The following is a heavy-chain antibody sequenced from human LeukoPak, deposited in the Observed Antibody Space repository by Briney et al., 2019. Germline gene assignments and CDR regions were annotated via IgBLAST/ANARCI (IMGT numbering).Heavy chain of an antibody. CDR3: ARDQARAGDAFDI. J-gene: IGHJ3*02. V-gene: IGHV3-7*01. Sequence: GGSLRLSCAASGFTFTTYWMSWVRQAPGKGLEWVANIKQDGSEKYYVGSVKGRFTISRDNAKNSLYLQMNSLRAEDTAVYYCARDQARAGDAFDIWGQGTMVTVSS. CDR1: GFTFTTYW. CDR2: IKQDGSEK.